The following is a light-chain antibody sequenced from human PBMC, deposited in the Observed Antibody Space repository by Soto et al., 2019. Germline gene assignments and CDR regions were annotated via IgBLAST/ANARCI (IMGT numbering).Light chain of an antibody. CDR2: EVS. J-gene: IGLJ2*01. CDR1: SSDVGAYTY. V-gene: IGLV2-14*01. Sequence: QSALTQPASVSGSPGQSITISGTGTSSDVGAYTYVSWYQQHPGKAPKLMIFEVSDRPSGVSNRFSGSKSGNTASLTISGLQAEDEADYYCSSYTTSNTLLFGGGTKLTVL. CDR3: SSYTTSNTLL.